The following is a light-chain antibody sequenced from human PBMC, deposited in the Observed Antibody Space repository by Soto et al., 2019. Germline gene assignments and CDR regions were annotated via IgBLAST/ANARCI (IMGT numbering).Light chain of an antibody. J-gene: IGKJ2*01. CDR3: QQYGSPPPYT. Sequence: EVVLTQSPGTLSLSPGERATLSCRASQSVSNNYLGWYQQKPGQGPRLLIFGSSDRATGIPDRFSGSGSGTYFTLTISRLEPEDFAVYYCQQYGSPPPYTFGQGTKLEIK. V-gene: IGKV3-20*01. CDR1: QSVSNNY. CDR2: GSS.